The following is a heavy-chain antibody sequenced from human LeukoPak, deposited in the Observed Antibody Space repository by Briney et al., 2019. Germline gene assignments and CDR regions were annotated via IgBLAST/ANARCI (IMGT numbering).Heavy chain of an antibody. V-gene: IGHV4-59*01. J-gene: IGHJ4*02. CDR1: GGSISSYY. D-gene: IGHD1-7*01. Sequence: SETLSLTCTVSGGSISSYYWSWIRQPPGKGLEWIGYIYYSGSTNYNPSLKSRVTISVDTSKNQFSLKLSSVTAADTAVYYCASMYNWNYGHPTTIDYWGQGTLVTVSS. CDR2: IYYSGST. CDR3: ASMYNWNYGHPTTIDY.